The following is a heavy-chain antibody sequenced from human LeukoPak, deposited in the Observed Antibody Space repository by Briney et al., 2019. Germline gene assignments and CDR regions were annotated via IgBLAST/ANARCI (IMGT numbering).Heavy chain of an antibody. V-gene: IGHV3-30-3*01. CDR2: ISYDGSNK. D-gene: IGHD3-3*01. Sequence: GSLRLSCAASGFTFSSYAMHWVRQAPGKGLEWVAVISYDGSNKYYADSVKGRFTISRDNSKNTLYLQMNSLRAEDTAVYYCARDSRGFWSGYSYYFDYWGQGTLVTVSS. J-gene: IGHJ4*02. CDR1: GFTFSSYA. CDR3: ARDSRGFWSGYSYYFDY.